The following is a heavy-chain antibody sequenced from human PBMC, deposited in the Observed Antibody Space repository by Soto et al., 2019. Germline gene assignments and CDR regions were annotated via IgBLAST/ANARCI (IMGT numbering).Heavy chain of an antibody. CDR1: GSTFSNDW. V-gene: IGHV3-74*01. Sequence: EVQLVESGGGLLQPGGSLRLSCAVSGSTFSNDWMHWVRQAPGKGLVWVSHINSDGSSTNYADFVKGRFTIARDNAKNTVYLQMNSLRDEDTAVYYCARDLSYSLDVWGQGTTVTVSS. CDR3: ARDLSYSLDV. CDR2: INSDGSST. J-gene: IGHJ6*02.